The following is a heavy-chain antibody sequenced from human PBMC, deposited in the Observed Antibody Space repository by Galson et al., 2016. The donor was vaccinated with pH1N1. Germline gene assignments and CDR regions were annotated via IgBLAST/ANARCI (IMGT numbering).Heavy chain of an antibody. CDR3: ARSTKGVSTGHFDS. CDR1: GYSFSNYW. J-gene: IGHJ4*02. Sequence: SGAEVKKPRESLRISCKGFGYSFSNYWIAWVRQMPGKGLECMGVIYPGDSDTKYNPSFEGQVAISADKSISSVFLQWNSLEASDTAMYYCARSTKGVSTGHFDSWGQGTLVTVSS. D-gene: IGHD1-1*01. V-gene: IGHV5-51*03. CDR2: IYPGDSDT.